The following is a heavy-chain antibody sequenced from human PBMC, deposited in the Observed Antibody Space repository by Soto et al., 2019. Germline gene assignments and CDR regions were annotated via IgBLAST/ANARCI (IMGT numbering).Heavy chain of an antibody. CDR3: ARDWGTPGRGSAVGYYYHYGMDV. Sequence: EVQLVESGGGLVQPGGSLRLSCLASEFTFNTYWMNWVRQAPGRGLEWVANIKVDGSEKNYVDSVKGRFTISRDNAKNSLYLQMNSLGGEDTAVYFCARDWGTPGRGSAVGYYYHYGMDVWGQGTTVTVSS. D-gene: IGHD6-19*01. V-gene: IGHV3-7*05. CDR1: EFTFNTYW. CDR2: IKVDGSEK. J-gene: IGHJ6*02.